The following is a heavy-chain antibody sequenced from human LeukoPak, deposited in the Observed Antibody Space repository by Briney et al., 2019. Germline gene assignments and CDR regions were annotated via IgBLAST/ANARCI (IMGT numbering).Heavy chain of an antibody. CDR3: ARTDRFEYSSSSYSSYYYYGMDV. J-gene: IGHJ6*02. V-gene: IGHV1-69*13. CDR2: IIPIFGTA. CDR1: GGTFSSYA. Sequence: ASVKVSFKASGGTFSSYAISWVRQAPGQGLEWMGGIIPIFGTANYAQKFQGRVTITADESTSTAYMELSSLRSEDTAVYYCARTDRFEYSSSSYSSYYYYGMDVWGQGTTVTVSS. D-gene: IGHD6-6*01.